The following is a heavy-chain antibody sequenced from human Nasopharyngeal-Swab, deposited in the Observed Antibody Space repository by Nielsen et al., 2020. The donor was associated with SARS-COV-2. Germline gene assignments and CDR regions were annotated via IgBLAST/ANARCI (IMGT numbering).Heavy chain of an antibody. CDR2: INPSGGST. CDR1: GYTFTSYY. J-gene: IGHJ4*02. Sequence: ASVKVSCKASGYTFTSYYMHRVRQAPGQGLEWMGIINPSGGSTSYAQKFQGRVTMTRDTSTSTVYMELSSLRSEDTAVYYCAREEDIVVVPAAGLDYWGQGTLVTVSS. D-gene: IGHD2-2*01. V-gene: IGHV1-46*01. CDR3: AREEDIVVVPAAGLDY.